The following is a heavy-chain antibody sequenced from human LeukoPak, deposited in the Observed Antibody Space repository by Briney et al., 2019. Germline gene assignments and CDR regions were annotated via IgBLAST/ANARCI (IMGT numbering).Heavy chain of an antibody. CDR1: GGSISSSNW. D-gene: IGHD3-3*01. Sequence: SETLSLTCAVSGGSISSSNWWSWVRQPPGKGLEWIGEIYHSGSTNYNPSLKSRVTISVDKSKNQFSLKLSSVTAADTAVYYCASNYDFWSGYSPHDYYYYGMDVWGQGTTVTVSS. CDR3: ASNYDFWSGYSPHDYYYYGMDV. CDR2: IYHSGST. V-gene: IGHV4-4*02. J-gene: IGHJ6*02.